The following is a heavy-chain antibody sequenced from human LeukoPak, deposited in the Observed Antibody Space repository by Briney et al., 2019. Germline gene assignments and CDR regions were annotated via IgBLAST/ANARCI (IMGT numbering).Heavy chain of an antibody. CDR3: AREDYGSGTRYYGMDV. J-gene: IGHJ6*02. V-gene: IGHV4-31*03. D-gene: IGHD3-10*01. Sequence: PSQTLSLTCTVSGGSISNGGYYWSWIRQHPGKGLEWIGYIYYSGSTYYNPSLKSRVTISVDTSKNQFSLKLSSVTAADTAVYYCAREDYGSGTRYYGMDVWGQGTTVTVSS. CDR2: IYYSGST. CDR1: GGSISNGGYY.